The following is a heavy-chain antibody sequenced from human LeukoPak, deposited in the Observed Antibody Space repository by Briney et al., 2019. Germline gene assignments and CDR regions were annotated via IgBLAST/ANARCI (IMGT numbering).Heavy chain of an antibody. CDR2: INPNSGGT. V-gene: IGHV1-2*02. CDR3: ASDLQVVPAAIMGGPYYYYMDV. J-gene: IGHJ6*03. D-gene: IGHD2-2*02. CDR1: GYTFTVYY. Sequence: ASVKVSCKASGYTFTVYYMHWVRLAPGQGLEWMGWINPNSGGTNYAQKFQGRVTMTRDTSISTAYMELSRLRSDDTAVYYCASDLQVVPAAIMGGPYYYYMDVWGKGTTVTVSS.